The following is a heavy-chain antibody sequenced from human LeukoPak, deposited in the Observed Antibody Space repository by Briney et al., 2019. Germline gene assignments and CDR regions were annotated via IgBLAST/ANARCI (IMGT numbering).Heavy chain of an antibody. CDR3: ARGNGYNYY. CDR1: GASMTNYY. CDR2: IYYSGST. J-gene: IGHJ4*02. D-gene: IGHD5-24*01. V-gene: IGHV4-59*01. Sequence: SETLSLTCTVSGASMTNYYWAWIRQPPGRGLEWIGYIYYSGSTNYNPSLKSRVTISVDTSKNQFSLKLSSVTAADTAVYYCARGNGYNYYWGQGTLVTVSS.